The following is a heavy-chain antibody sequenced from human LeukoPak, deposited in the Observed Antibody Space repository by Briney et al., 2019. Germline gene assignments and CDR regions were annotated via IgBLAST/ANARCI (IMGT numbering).Heavy chain of an antibody. CDR3: AKDFGYGSGSYYFDY. Sequence: GGSLRLSCAASGFTFSSYAMRWVRQAPGKGVEWVSAISGSGGSTYYADSVKGRFTISRDNSKNTLYLQMNSLRAEDTAVYYCAKDFGYGSGSYYFDYWGQGTLVTVSS. CDR1: GFTFSSYA. V-gene: IGHV3-23*01. J-gene: IGHJ4*02. D-gene: IGHD3-10*01. CDR2: ISGSGGST.